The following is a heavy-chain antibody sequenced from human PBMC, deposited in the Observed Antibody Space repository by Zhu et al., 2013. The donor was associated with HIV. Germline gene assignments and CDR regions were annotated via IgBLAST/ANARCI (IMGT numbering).Heavy chain of an antibody. Sequence: QVQLVQSGAEVKKPGASVKISCKASGYTFANFYMHWVRQAPGQGHEWLGVINPNVGSTTYPQRFQGSVTMTSDPSTSTVYLELRSLRSEDTALYYCARAGYDSGSPYYFDYWGQGTLVTVSS. CDR2: INPNVGST. CDR1: GYTFANFY. V-gene: IGHV1-46*01. D-gene: IGHD3-10*01. J-gene: IGHJ4*02. CDR3: ARAGYDSGSPYYFDY.